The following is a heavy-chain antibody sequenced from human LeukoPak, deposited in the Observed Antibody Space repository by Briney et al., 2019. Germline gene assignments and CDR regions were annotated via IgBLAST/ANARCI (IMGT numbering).Heavy chain of an antibody. Sequence: GGSLRLSCAASGFTFSSYSMNWVRQAPGKGLEWVSSISSSSSYIYYADSVKGRFTIPRDNAKNSLYLQMNSLRVEDTAVYYCARDPFNYGSGSYIDYWGQGTLVTVSS. CDR1: GFTFSSYS. CDR2: ISSSSSYI. V-gene: IGHV3-21*01. J-gene: IGHJ4*02. CDR3: ARDPFNYGSGSYIDY. D-gene: IGHD3-10*01.